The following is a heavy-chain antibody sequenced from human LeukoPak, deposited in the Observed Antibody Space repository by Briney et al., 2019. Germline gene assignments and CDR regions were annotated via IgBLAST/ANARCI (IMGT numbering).Heavy chain of an antibody. V-gene: IGHV3-66*01. Sequence: GGSLRLSCAASGFTVSSNYMSWVRQAPGKGLEWVSVIYSGGSTYYADSVKGRFTISRDNSKNTLYLQMNSLRAEDTAVYYCARGFRFGEWDVDYWGQGTLVTVSS. CDR2: IYSGGST. J-gene: IGHJ4*02. D-gene: IGHD3-10*01. CDR3: ARGFRFGEWDVDY. CDR1: GFTVSSNY.